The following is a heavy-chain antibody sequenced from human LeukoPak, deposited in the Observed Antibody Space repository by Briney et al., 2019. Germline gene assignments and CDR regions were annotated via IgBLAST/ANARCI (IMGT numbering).Heavy chain of an antibody. D-gene: IGHD1-26*01. Sequence: ASVKVSCKASGYTFTGYYMHWVRQAPGQGLEWMGWINPNSGDTNYAQQFQGRVTMTRDTSISTAYMELSRLRSDDTAVYFCARGWGLWVQDYWGQGTLVTVSS. CDR1: GYTFTGYY. J-gene: IGHJ4*02. CDR2: INPNSGDT. V-gene: IGHV1-2*02. CDR3: ARGWGLWVQDY.